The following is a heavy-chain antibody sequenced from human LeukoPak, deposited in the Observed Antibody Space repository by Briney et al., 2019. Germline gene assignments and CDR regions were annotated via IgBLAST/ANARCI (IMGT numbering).Heavy chain of an antibody. D-gene: IGHD3-3*01. CDR2: INHSGST. Sequence: PSETLSLTCAVYGGSFSGYYWSWIRQPPGKGLEWIGEINHSGSTNYNPSLKSRVTISVDTSKNQFSLKLSSVTAADTAVYYCVRGRITIFGVVIAAYGMDVWGQGTTVTVSS. V-gene: IGHV4-34*01. CDR1: GGSFSGYY. J-gene: IGHJ6*02. CDR3: VRGRITIFGVVIAAYGMDV.